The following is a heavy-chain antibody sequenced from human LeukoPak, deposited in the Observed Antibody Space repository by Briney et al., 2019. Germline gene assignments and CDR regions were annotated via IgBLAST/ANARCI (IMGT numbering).Heavy chain of an antibody. CDR3: ARSSSVTIPGYYFDY. V-gene: IGHV1-18*01. J-gene: IGHJ4*02. D-gene: IGHD2-21*01. CDR2: ISAYNGNT. CDR1: GYSENFYG. Sequence: EASVKVSCKTSGYSENFYGITWVRQVAGQGLEWMGWISAYNGNTNYAQKLQGRVTMTTDTSTSTAYMELRSLRSDDTAVYYRARSSSVTIPGYYFDYWGQGTLVTVSS.